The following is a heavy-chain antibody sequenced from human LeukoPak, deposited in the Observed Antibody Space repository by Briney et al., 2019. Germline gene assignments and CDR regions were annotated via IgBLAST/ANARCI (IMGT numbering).Heavy chain of an antibody. D-gene: IGHD6-13*01. CDR3: ARAYSSSWYWNWFDP. CDR2: IYPTGST. CDR1: GYSISSGYY. V-gene: IGHV4-38-2*02. Sequence: SETLSLTCTVSGYSISSGYYWGWIRQPPGKWLEWIGNIYPTGSTYYNPSLKSRVTISVDTSKNQFSLKVSSVSAADTAVYYCARAYSSSWYWNWFDPWGQGTLVTVSS. J-gene: IGHJ5*02.